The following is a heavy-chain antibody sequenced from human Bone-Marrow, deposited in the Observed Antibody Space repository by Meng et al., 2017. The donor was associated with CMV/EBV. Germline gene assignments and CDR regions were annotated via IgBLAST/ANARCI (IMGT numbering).Heavy chain of an antibody. CDR2: ISGSGGST. Sequence: GESLKISCAASGFIFSSYAMSWVRQAPGKGLEWVSAISGSGGSTYYADSVKGRFTISRDNSKNTLYLQMNSLRAEDTAVYYCAKDKNIVVVPAAREPYYYYGMDVWGQGTTVTVSS. CDR1: GFIFSSYA. CDR3: AKDKNIVVVPAAREPYYYYGMDV. V-gene: IGHV3-23*01. D-gene: IGHD2-2*01. J-gene: IGHJ6*02.